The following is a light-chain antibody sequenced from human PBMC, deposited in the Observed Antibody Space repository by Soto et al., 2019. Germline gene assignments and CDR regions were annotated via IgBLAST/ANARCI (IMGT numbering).Light chain of an antibody. CDR2: DAS. V-gene: IGKV1-5*01. Sequence: DIQMTQSPSTLSASVGDRFTITWRASQSVSGWLAWYQQKPGEAPKLLIYDASALPRGVPSRFSGSGSGTEFTLTISSLQPDDFATYYCQHYNSYSEAFGQGTKVDIK. J-gene: IGKJ1*01. CDR3: QHYNSYSEA. CDR1: QSVSGW.